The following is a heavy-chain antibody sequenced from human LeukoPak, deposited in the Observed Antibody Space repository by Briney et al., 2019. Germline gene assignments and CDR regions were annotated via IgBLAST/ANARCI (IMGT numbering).Heavy chain of an antibody. CDR3: ARTYRDDAFDI. D-gene: IGHD5-18*01. J-gene: IGHJ3*02. V-gene: IGHV4-61*02. CDR2: IYTSGSA. CDR1: GGSISSGSYY. Sequence: SETLSLTCTVSGGSISSGSYYWRWIRQPAGKGLEWIGRIYTSGSANYNPSLKSRVTISVDTSKNQFSLKLSSVTATDTAVYYCARTYRDDAFDIWGQGTMVTVSS.